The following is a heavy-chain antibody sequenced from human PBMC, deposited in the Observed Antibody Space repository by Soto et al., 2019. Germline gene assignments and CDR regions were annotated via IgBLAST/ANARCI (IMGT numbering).Heavy chain of an antibody. D-gene: IGHD3-3*01. V-gene: IGHV3-53*01. CDR3: ARFRITIFGVVIKGYYYYGMDV. CDR1: GFTVGSNY. CDR2: IYSEGTP. Sequence: PGGSLRLSCAASGFTVGSNYMSWVRQAPGKGLEWVSVIYSEGTPYYADSVKGRFTISRENSNNTLYLHMNNLRAEDTAVYYCARFRITIFGVVIKGYYYYGMDVWGQGTTVTVSS. J-gene: IGHJ6*02.